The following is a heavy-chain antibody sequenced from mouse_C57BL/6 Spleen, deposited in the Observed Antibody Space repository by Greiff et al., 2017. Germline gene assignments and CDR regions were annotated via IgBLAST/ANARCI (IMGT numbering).Heavy chain of an antibody. CDR2: IRSKSNNYAT. D-gene: IGHD3-3*01. J-gene: IGHJ4*01. CDR3: VSGGRGAMDY. CDR1: GFSFNTYA. Sequence: EVMLVESGGGLVQPKGSLKLSCAASGFSFNTYAMNWVRQAPGKGLEWVARIRSKSNNYATYYADSVKDRFTISRDDSESMLYLQMNNLKTEDTAMYYCVSGGRGAMDYWGQGTSVTVSS. V-gene: IGHV10-1*01.